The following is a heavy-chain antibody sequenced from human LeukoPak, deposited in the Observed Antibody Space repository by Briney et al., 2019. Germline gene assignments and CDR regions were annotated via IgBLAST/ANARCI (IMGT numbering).Heavy chain of an antibody. CDR2: ISGSGGST. Sequence: GGSLRLSCAASGFTFSSYVMTWVRQAPGKGLEWVSGISGSGGSTYYADSVKGRFTISRDNSKNTLYLQMNSLRAEDTAVYYCARVSYYDFWSGYSAYYFDYWGQGTLVTVSS. V-gene: IGHV3-23*01. CDR3: ARVSYYDFWSGYSAYYFDY. CDR1: GFTFSSYV. J-gene: IGHJ4*02. D-gene: IGHD3-3*01.